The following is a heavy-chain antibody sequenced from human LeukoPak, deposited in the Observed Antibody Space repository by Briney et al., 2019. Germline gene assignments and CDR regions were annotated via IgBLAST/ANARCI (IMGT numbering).Heavy chain of an antibody. CDR3: ARRRGYSYGPRGWYFDL. D-gene: IGHD5-18*01. CDR2: IYYSGST. Sequence: SETLSLTCTVSGGSISSSYYWGWIRQPPGKGLEWIGSIYYSGSTNYNPSLKSRVTISVDTSKNQFSLKLSSVTAADTAVYYCARRRGYSYGPRGWYFDLWGRGTLVTVSS. CDR1: GGSISSSYY. V-gene: IGHV4-39*07. J-gene: IGHJ2*01.